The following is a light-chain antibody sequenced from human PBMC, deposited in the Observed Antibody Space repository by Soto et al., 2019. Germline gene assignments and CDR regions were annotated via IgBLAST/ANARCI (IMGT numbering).Light chain of an antibody. Sequence: QSVLTQPPSASGAAGQVVTISCSGGDSNIGSNSVYWYQHLPRMAPKLLIYYNNQRPSGVPDRFSGSGSGTSASLAISGLQSGDEFDYYCATWDHSLNGYLFGSGTKVTVL. V-gene: IGLV1-44*01. CDR1: DSNIGSNS. CDR2: YNN. J-gene: IGLJ1*01. CDR3: ATWDHSLNGYL.